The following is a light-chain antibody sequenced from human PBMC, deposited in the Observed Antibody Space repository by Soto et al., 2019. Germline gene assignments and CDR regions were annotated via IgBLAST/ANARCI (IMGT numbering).Light chain of an antibody. CDR1: STNVGSYNF. CDR2: DVS. CDR3: CSYAGSYTLI. J-gene: IGLJ2*01. Sequence: QSALTQPRSASGSPGQSVTISCTGTSTNVGSYNFVSWYQQHPGKAPKFVIYDVSRRPSGVPDRFSGSRSGNTASLTISGLQAEDEADYYCCSYAGSYTLIFGGGTQLT. V-gene: IGLV2-11*01.